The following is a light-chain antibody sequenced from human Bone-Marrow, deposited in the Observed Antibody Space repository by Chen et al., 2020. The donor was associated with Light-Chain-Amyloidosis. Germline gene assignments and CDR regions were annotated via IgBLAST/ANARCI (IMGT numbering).Light chain of an antibody. Sequence: NFMLTQPHSVSESPGKTVIISCTRSSGSIATNYVQWYQQRPGRSPPTRIYADGQRPSGFPDRFSGSSDRSSSSASLTVAGLDTEDEADCYCQSCQGSSQVVFGGGTKLTVL. V-gene: IGLV6-57*01. CDR3: QSCQGSSQVV. CDR1: SGSIATNY. J-gene: IGLJ3*02. CDR2: ADG.